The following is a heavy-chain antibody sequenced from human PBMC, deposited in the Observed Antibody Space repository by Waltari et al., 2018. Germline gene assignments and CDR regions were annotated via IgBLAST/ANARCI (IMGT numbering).Heavy chain of an antibody. CDR1: GGSISSYY. CDR2: IYYSGST. V-gene: IGHV4-59*01. CDR3: ARDQAYSGSYYDAFDI. J-gene: IGHJ3*02. Sequence: QVQLQESGPGLVKPSETLSLTCTVSGGSISSYYWSWIRQPPGKGLAWMGYIYYSGSTNYHPSLKSRVTISVDTSKNQFSLKLSSVTAADTAVYYCARDQAYSGSYYDAFDIWGQGTMVTVSS. D-gene: IGHD1-26*01.